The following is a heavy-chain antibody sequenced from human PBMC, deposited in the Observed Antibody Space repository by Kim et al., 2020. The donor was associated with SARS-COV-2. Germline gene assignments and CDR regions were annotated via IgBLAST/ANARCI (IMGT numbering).Heavy chain of an antibody. CDR3: AREGGIAVAGIFDY. J-gene: IGHJ4*02. D-gene: IGHD6-19*01. V-gene: IGHV1-69*01. Sequence: AKKFQGRVTITADESTSTAYMELSSLRSEDTAVYYCAREGGIAVAGIFDYWGQGTLVTVSS.